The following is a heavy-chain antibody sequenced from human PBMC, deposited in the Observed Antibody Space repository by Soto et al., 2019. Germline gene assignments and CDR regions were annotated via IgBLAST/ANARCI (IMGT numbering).Heavy chain of an antibody. D-gene: IGHD1-26*01. CDR2: ISYDGSNK. CDR1: GFTFSSYG. V-gene: IGHV3-30*18. J-gene: IGHJ6*02. Sequence: QVQLVESGGGVVQPGRSLRLSCAASGFTFSSYGMHWVRQAPGKGLEWVAVISYDGSNKYYADSVKGRFTISRDNSKNTLYLQMNSLRAEDTAVYYCAKPSPGNYYYYGMDVWGQGTTVTVSS. CDR3: AKPSPGNYYYYGMDV.